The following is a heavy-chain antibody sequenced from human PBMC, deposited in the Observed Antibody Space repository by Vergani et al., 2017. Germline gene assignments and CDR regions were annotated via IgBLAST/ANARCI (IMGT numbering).Heavy chain of an antibody. CDR1: GGSISSSSYY. D-gene: IGHD1-20*01. J-gene: IGHJ3*02. CDR2: IYYSGST. Sequence: QLQLQESGPGLVKPSETLSLTCTVPGGSISSSSYYWGWIRQPPGKGLEWIGSIYYSGSTYYNPSLKSRVTISVDTSKNQFSLNLSPVTAADTAVYYCATPYNGNDQGAFDIWGQGTMVTVSS. V-gene: IGHV4-39*01. CDR3: ATPYNGNDQGAFDI.